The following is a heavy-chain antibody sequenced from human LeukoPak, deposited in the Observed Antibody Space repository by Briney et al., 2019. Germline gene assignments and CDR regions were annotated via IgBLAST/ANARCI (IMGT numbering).Heavy chain of an antibody. Sequence: GGSLRPSCAASGFTFSSYSMNWVRQAPGKGLEWVSSISSSSSYIYYADSVKGRFTISRDNAKNSLYLQMNSLRAEDTAVYYCAKDTMSGYGGNSGDFDYWGQGTLVTVSS. CDR1: GFTFSSYS. J-gene: IGHJ4*02. CDR2: ISSSSSYI. D-gene: IGHD4-23*01. CDR3: AKDTMSGYGGNSGDFDY. V-gene: IGHV3-21*01.